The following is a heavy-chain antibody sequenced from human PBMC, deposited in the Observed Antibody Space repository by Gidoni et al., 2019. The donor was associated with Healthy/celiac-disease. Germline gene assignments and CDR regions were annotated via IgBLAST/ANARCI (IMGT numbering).Heavy chain of an antibody. D-gene: IGHD6-19*01. J-gene: IGHJ4*02. Sequence: EVQLVESGGGLVQPGRSLRLSCTASGFTFGDYAMSWFRQAPGKGLEWVGFIRSKAYGGTTEYAASVKGRFTISRDDSKSIAYLQMNSLKTEDTAVYYCTRAFSSSGWTLWDYFDYWGQGTLVTVSS. CDR2: IRSKAYGGTT. CDR3: TRAFSSSGWTLWDYFDY. CDR1: GFTFGDYA. V-gene: IGHV3-49*03.